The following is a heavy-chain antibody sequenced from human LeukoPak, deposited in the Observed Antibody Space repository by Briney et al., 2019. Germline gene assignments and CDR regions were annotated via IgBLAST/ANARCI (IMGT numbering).Heavy chain of an antibody. Sequence: ASVKVSCKASGGTFSSYAINWVRQATGQGLEWMGWMNPNSGNTGYAQKFQGRVTITRNTSISTAYMELSSLRSEDTAVYYCAASSGLIDYWGQGTLVTVSS. CDR2: MNPNSGNT. J-gene: IGHJ4*02. CDR3: AASSGLIDY. CDR1: GGTFSSYA. D-gene: IGHD3-22*01. V-gene: IGHV1-8*03.